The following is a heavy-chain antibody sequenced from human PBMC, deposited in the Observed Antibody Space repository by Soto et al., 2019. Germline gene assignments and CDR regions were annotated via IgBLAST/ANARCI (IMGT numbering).Heavy chain of an antibody. CDR1: GGSISSSNC. Sequence: SETLSLTCAVSGGSISSSNCWRWVLQPPGKGLEWIGEIYHSGSTNYNPSLKSRVTISVDKSKNQYSLKLSSVTAADKAVYYCARVMRGYYDSSGLGSAFDIWGQGTMVTVSS. V-gene: IGHV4-4*02. D-gene: IGHD3-22*01. CDR2: IYHSGST. CDR3: ARVMRGYYDSSGLGSAFDI. J-gene: IGHJ3*02.